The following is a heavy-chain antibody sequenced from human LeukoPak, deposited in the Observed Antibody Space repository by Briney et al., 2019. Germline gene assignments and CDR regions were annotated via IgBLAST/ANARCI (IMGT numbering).Heavy chain of an antibody. CDR2: ISGSGGST. D-gene: IGHD3-10*02. V-gene: IGHV3-23*01. Sequence: GGSLRLSCAASGFTFSSYAMSWGRQALGKGLEWVSAISGSGGSTYYADSVKGRFTISRDNSKNTLYLQMNSLRAEDTAVYYCAKNAREMPSYDWFDTWGQGTLVTVSS. CDR3: AKNAREMPSYDWFDT. J-gene: IGHJ5*02. CDR1: GFTFSSYA.